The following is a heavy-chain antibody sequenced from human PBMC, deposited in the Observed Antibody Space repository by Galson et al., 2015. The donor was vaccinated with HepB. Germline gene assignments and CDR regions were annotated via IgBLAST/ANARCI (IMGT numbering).Heavy chain of an antibody. CDR3: ARNDYVWGSPGPYLDY. CDR2: INPNSGGT. V-gene: IGHV1-2*02. D-gene: IGHD3-16*01. J-gene: IGHJ4*02. Sequence: SVKVSCKASGYTFTGYYMHWVRQAPGQGLEWMGWINPNSGGTNYAQKFQGRVTMTRDTSISTAYMELSSLRSDDTAVYYRARNDYVWGSPGPYLDYWGQGALVTVSS. CDR1: GYTFTGYY.